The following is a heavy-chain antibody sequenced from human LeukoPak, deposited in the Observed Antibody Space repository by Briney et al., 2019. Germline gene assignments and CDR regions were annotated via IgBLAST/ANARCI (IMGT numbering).Heavy chain of an antibody. CDR1: GFTFSSYE. CDR3: ARPQRLLSGFPGY. J-gene: IGHJ4*02. Sequence: GGSLRLSCAASGFTFSSYEMNWVRQAPGKGLEWVSYISSSGSSIYYADAVKGRFTISRDNAKNSLYLQMNSLRAEDTAVYYCARPQRLLSGFPGYWGQGTLVTVSS. V-gene: IGHV3-48*03. CDR2: ISSSGSSI. D-gene: IGHD3-22*01.